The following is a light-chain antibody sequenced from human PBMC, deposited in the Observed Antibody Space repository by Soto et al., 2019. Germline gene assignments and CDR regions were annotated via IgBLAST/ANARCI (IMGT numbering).Light chain of an antibody. V-gene: IGLV2-14*01. J-gene: IGLJ1*01. CDR2: DVS. CDR1: SSAVGAYNY. Sequence: QSALTQPASVSGSPGQSITISCTGTSSAVGAYNYASWYQQYPGEAPKVIIYDVSHRPAGVSNRFSGSKSGNTASLTISGLQTHDEADYYCSSYTSATTYVCGTGTKRTVL. CDR3: SSYTSATTYV.